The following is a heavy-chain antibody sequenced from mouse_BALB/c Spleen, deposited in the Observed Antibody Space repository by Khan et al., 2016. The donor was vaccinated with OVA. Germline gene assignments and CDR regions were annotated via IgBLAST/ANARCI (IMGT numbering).Heavy chain of an antibody. D-gene: IGHD2-3*01. Sequence: QIQLVQSGPELKKPGETVKISCKASGYTFTNYGMNWVKQSPGKGLKWMGWINTNTGEPKYAEEFKGRFALSVETSASTANLQINNIKNEDTATYFCARSRWLLPPMYSWGQGTSVTVSS. J-gene: IGHJ4*01. CDR3: ARSRWLLPPMYS. CDR2: INTNTGEP. V-gene: IGHV9-3*02. CDR1: GYTFTNYG.